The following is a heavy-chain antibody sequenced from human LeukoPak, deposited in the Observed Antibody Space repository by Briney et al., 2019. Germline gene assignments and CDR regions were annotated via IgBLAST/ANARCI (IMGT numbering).Heavy chain of an antibody. Sequence: LSQTLSLTCTVSGGSISSGDYYWSWIRQPPGKGLEWIRYIYYSGSTYYNPSLKSRVTISVDTSKNQFSLKLSSVTAADTAVYYCARELGYCSSTSCFGYWGQGTLVTVSS. D-gene: IGHD2-2*01. J-gene: IGHJ4*02. CDR3: ARELGYCSSTSCFGY. CDR1: GGSISSGDYY. CDR2: IYYSGST. V-gene: IGHV4-30-4*08.